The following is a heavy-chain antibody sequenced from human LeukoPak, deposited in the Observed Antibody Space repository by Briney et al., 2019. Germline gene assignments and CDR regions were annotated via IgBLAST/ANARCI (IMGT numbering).Heavy chain of an antibody. CDR3: AHLVVTIDWRSYFDY. V-gene: IGHV2-5*01. Sequence: SGPTLVNPTQTLTLTCTFSDFSLSTPGMGVGWIRQPPGKALEWPAFIYYNDDKRYSPSLRSRLTITRDTSKNQVVLAMTNMDPVDTATYYCAHLVVTIDWRSYFDYWGQGALVTVSS. J-gene: IGHJ4*02. D-gene: IGHD3-9*01. CDR1: DFSLSTPGMG. CDR2: IYYNDDK.